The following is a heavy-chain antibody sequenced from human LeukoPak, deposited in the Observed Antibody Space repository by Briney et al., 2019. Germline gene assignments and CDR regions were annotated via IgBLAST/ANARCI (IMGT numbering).Heavy chain of an antibody. Sequence: ASVKVSCKASGYTFTNYYMHWVRQAPGQGLEWMGIINPSGGRTTYAQKFQGRVTMTRDTSTSTAYIYLSSLRSEDTALYYCAREYDSNSSFDYWGQGTLVTVSS. CDR3: AREYDSNSSFDY. D-gene: IGHD6-6*01. CDR1: GYTFTNYY. V-gene: IGHV1-46*01. CDR2: INPSGGRT. J-gene: IGHJ4*02.